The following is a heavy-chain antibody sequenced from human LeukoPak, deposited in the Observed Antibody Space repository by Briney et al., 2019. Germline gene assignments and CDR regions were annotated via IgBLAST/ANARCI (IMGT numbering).Heavy chain of an antibody. D-gene: IGHD3-22*01. Sequence: SETLSLTCTVSGVSISSYYWSWIRQPAGKGLEWIGRIYTSGSTNYNPSLKSRVTVSVDTSKNQFSLKLSSVTAADTAVYYCARDTYYYDSSGYYRLDYWGQGTLVTVSS. CDR2: IYTSGST. V-gene: IGHV4-4*07. CDR3: ARDTYYYDSSGYYRLDY. CDR1: GVSISSYY. J-gene: IGHJ4*02.